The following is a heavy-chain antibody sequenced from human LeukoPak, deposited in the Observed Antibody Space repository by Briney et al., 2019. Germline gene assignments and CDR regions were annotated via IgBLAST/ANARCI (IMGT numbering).Heavy chain of an antibody. V-gene: IGHV3-30-3*01. CDR2: ISYDGSNK. J-gene: IGHJ3*02. D-gene: IGHD6-13*01. Sequence: GRSLRLSCAASGFTFSSYAMHWVRQAPGKGLEWVAVISYDGSNKYYADSVKGRFTISRDNSKNTLYLQMNSLRAEDTAVCYCARDSGLYSSSWYGNDALDIWGQGTMVTVSS. CDR3: ARDSGLYSSSWYGNDALDI. CDR1: GFTFSSYA.